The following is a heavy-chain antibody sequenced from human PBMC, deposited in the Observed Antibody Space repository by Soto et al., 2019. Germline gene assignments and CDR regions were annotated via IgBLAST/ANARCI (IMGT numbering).Heavy chain of an antibody. Sequence: QVQLQESGPGLVKPSQTLSLTCTVSGGSISSGGYYWSWIRQHPGKGLEWIGYIYYSGSTYYNPSLKSRVTISVDTSKIQFSLKLSSVTAADTAVYYCAREWRYSSGWYVPSYGMDVWGQGTTVTVSS. CDR3: AREWRYSSGWYVPSYGMDV. CDR1: GGSISSGGYY. CDR2: IYYSGST. J-gene: IGHJ6*02. V-gene: IGHV4-31*03. D-gene: IGHD6-19*01.